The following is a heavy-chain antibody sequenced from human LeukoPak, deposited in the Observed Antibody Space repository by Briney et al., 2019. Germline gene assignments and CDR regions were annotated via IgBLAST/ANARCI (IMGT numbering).Heavy chain of an antibody. CDR1: GFSLSTSGVG. D-gene: IGHD3-9*01. J-gene: IGHJ4*02. CDR2: IYWDDDK. Sequence: SGPTLVNPTQTLTLTCTFSGFSLSTSGVGVGWIRQPPGKALEWLALIYWDDDKRYSPSLKSRLTITKDTSKNQVVLTMTNMDPVETATYFCAHLLLRYFGEPVFYYWGQGALVTVSS. CDR3: AHLLLRYFGEPVFYY. V-gene: IGHV2-5*02.